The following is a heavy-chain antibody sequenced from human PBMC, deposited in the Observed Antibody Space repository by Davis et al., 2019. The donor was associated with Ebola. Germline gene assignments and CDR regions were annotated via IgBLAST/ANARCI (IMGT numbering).Heavy chain of an antibody. V-gene: IGHV3-30-3*01. J-gene: IGHJ5*02. CDR3: AKDRVIFGAWGWFDP. CDR2: ISYDGSNK. CDR1: GFTFSSYA. Sequence: PGGSLRLSCAASGFTFSSYAMSWVRQAPGKGLEWVAVISYDGSNKYYADSVKGRFTISRDNSKNTLYLQMNSLRAEDTAVYYCAKDRVIFGAWGWFDPWGQGTLVTVSS. D-gene: IGHD3-3*01.